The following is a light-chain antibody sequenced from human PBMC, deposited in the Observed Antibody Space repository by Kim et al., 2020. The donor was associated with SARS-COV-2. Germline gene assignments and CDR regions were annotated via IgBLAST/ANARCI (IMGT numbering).Light chain of an antibody. CDR1: SLRSYY. Sequence: VTWGQTVSITCQGDSLRSYYATWYQQKPGQAPILLIYGKNNRPSGIPDRFSGSSSGNTASLTITGTQAGDEADYYCNSRDTNDIVLFGGGTKLTVL. CDR2: GKN. J-gene: IGLJ2*01. CDR3: NSRDTNDIVL. V-gene: IGLV3-19*01.